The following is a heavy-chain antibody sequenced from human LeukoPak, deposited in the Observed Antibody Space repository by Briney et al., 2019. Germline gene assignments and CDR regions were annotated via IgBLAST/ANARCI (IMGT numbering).Heavy chain of an antibody. V-gene: IGHV3-21*01. CDR3: ASACDSSGYCLADY. CDR1: GFTFSSYS. CDR2: VSSSSSYI. Sequence: GGSLRLSCAASGFTFSSYSMNWVRQAPGKGLVCVSSVSSSSSYIYYADSVKGRFTISRDNAKNSLYLQMNSLRAEDTAVYYCASACDSSGYCLADYWGQGTLVTVSS. D-gene: IGHD3-22*01. J-gene: IGHJ4*02.